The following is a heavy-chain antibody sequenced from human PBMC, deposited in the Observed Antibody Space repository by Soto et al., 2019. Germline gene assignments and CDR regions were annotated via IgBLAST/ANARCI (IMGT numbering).Heavy chain of an antibody. CDR1: GFTFSSYA. V-gene: IGHV3-30-3*01. CDR2: ISYDGSNK. J-gene: IGHJ5*02. D-gene: IGHD3-3*02. Sequence: QVQLVESGGGVVQPGRSLRLSCAASGFTFSSYAMHWVRQAPGKGLEWVAVISYDGSNKYYADSVKGRFNISRDNSKNTLYLQMNSLRAEDTAVYYCAGHSWGQGTLVTVSS. CDR3: AGHS.